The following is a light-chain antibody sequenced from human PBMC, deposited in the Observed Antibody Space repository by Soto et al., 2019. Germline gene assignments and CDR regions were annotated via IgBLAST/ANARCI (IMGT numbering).Light chain of an antibody. CDR2: EGS. CDR3: CSFAGSSDPYV. CDR1: SSDVGSYDL. J-gene: IGLJ1*01. V-gene: IGLV2-23*01. Sequence: QSALTQPASVSGSPGQSITISCTGTSSDVGSYDLVSRYQQHPGKAPKLIIYEGSKRPSGVSTRFSGSKSANTASLTISGLQAEDEADYHCCSFAGSSDPYVFGPGTKVTVL.